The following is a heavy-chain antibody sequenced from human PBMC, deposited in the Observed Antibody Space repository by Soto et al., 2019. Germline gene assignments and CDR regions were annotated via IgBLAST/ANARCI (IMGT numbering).Heavy chain of an antibody. CDR2: VSGSGSTT. CDR3: AKVSPEINWNDFDY. Sequence: HPGGSLRLSCAASGFSFTMYAFHWVRQAPGKGLEWVSGVSGSGSTTYYADSVKGRFIISRDNSKKTAFLYMNSLRAEDTAVYYCAKVSPEINWNDFDYWGQGTPVTVSS. J-gene: IGHJ4*02. D-gene: IGHD1-1*01. V-gene: IGHV3-23*01. CDR1: GFSFTMYA.